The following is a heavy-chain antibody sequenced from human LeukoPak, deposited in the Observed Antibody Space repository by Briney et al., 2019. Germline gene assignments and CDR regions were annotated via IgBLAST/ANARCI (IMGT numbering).Heavy chain of an antibody. CDR2: IYWNDDK. CDR3: AHSEDIVVVPAAYFDY. J-gene: IGHJ4*02. Sequence: KSGPTLVNPTQTLTLTCTFSGFSLSTSGVGVGWIRQPPGKALEWLALIYWNDDKRYSPSLKSRLTITKDTSKNQAVLTMTNMDPVDTATYYCAHSEDIVVVPAAYFDYWGQGTLVTVSS. V-gene: IGHV2-5*01. CDR1: GFSLSTSGVG. D-gene: IGHD2-2*01.